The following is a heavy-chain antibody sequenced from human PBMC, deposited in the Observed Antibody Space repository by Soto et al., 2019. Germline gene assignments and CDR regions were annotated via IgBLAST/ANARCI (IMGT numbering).Heavy chain of an antibody. V-gene: IGHV4-39*01. J-gene: IGHJ6*03. Sequence: PSETLSLTCTVSGGSISSSSYYWGWIRQPPGKGLEWIGSIYYSGSTYYNPSLKSRVTISADTSKNQFSLKLSSVTAADTAVYYCARWDCSSTSCYRVYYYYMDVWGKGTTVTVSS. CDR2: IYYSGST. D-gene: IGHD2-2*01. CDR1: GGSISSSSYY. CDR3: ARWDCSSTSCYRVYYYYMDV.